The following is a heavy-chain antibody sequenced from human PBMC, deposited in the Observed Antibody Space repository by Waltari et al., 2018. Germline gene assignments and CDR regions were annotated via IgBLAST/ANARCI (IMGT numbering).Heavy chain of an antibody. CDR2: INDDGGEK. J-gene: IGHJ5*01. CDR3: ARHARVPDS. V-gene: IGHV3-7*01. D-gene: IGHD3-10*01. CDR1: GFPFSNFW. Sequence: EEQLVESGGGLVQPGGSLRLSCAASGFPFSNFWMSWVRPAPGKGLGVLDIINDDGGEKYYVDSGKGRFTVSGDNAKNSLYLQMNSLRVEDTAVYYCARHARVPDSWGQGTLVTVSS.